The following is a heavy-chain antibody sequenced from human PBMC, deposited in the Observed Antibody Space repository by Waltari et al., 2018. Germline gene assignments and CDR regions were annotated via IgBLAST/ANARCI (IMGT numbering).Heavy chain of an antibody. J-gene: IGHJ6*02. D-gene: IGHD2-21*02. CDR3: ARATVGEAYCGGDCYSGYYYGMDV. V-gene: IGHV1-69*01. CDR2: IIPSFGTA. Sequence: QVQLVQSGAEVKKPGSSVKVSCKASGGTFSGYAISWVRQAPGQGLEWMGGIIPSFGTANYAQKFQGRVTITADESTSTANMELSSLRSEDTAVYYCARATVGEAYCGGDCYSGYYYGMDVWGQGTTVTVSS. CDR1: GGTFSGYA.